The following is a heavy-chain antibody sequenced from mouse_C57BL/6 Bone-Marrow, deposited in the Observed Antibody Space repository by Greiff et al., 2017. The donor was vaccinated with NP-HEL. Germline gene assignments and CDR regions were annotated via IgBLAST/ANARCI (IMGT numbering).Heavy chain of an antibody. V-gene: IGHV5-17*01. J-gene: IGHJ2*01. CDR3: ASNYFDY. Sequence: EVKLVESGGGLVKPGGSLKLSCAASGFTFSDYGMHWVRQAPEKGLEGVAYISSGSSTIYYADTVKGRFTISRDNAKNTLFLQMTSLRSEDTAMYYCASNYFDYWGQGTTLTVSS. CDR2: ISSGSSTI. CDR1: GFTFSDYG.